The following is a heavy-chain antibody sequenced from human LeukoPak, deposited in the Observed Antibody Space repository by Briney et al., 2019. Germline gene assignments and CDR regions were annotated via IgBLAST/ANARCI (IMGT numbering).Heavy chain of an antibody. CDR2: XXSSGSTI. CDR1: GFTFSSYE. D-gene: IGHD3-10*01. J-gene: IGHJ4*02. V-gene: IGHV3-48*03. CDR3: ARDAYYYGSGSDLDY. Sequence: GGSLRLSCAASGFTFSSYEMNWVRQAPGKGLXXXXXXXSSGSTIYYADSVKGRFTISRDNAKNSLYLQMNSLRAEDTAVYYCARDAYYYGSGSDLDYWGQGTLVTVSS.